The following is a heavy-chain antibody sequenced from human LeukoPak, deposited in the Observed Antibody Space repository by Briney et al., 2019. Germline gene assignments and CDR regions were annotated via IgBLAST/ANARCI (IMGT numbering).Heavy chain of an antibody. D-gene: IGHD2-2*01. CDR1: GGTFISYD. Sequence: ASVKVSCTASGGTFISYDISWVRQAPGHGLEWMGGTIPIFGTANYAQKFQGRVTITTDESTSTAYMELSSLRSEDTAVYYCATPGGKYRAGYYYYMDVWGKGTTVTVSS. J-gene: IGHJ6*03. V-gene: IGHV1-69*05. CDR2: TIPIFGTA. CDR3: ATPGGKYRAGYYYYMDV.